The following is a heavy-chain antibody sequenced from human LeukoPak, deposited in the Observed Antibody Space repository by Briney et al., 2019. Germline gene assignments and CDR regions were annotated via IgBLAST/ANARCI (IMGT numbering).Heavy chain of an antibody. D-gene: IGHD5-18*01. CDR2: IYYSGST. Sequence: SETLSLTCTVSVGFVSSSSYYWSWIRQPPGKGLEWIGYIYYSGSTNYNPSLKSRVTISVDTSKNQFSLKLSSVTAADTAVYYCARVGLWVLDFDYWGQGTLVTVSS. J-gene: IGHJ4*02. CDR3: ARVGLWVLDFDY. CDR1: VGFVSSSSYY. V-gene: IGHV4-61*01.